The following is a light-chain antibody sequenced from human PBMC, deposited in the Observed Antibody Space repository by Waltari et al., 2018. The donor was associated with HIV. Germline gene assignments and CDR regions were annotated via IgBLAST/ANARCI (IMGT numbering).Light chain of an antibody. CDR2: FGS. Sequence: DIVMTQSPLSLPVTPGEPASISCRSSQSLLYTNGYNYLDWYLQKPGQSPQVLIYFGSNRASGVPDRFSGSGSGTEFTLIISSLQSEDFAIYYCQQYNNWPPFTFGGGTRVEIK. CDR3: QQYNNWPPFT. V-gene: IGKV2-28*01. J-gene: IGKJ4*01. CDR1: QSLLYTNGYNY.